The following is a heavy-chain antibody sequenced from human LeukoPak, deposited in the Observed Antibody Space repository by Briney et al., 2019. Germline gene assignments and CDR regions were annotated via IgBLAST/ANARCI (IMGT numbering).Heavy chain of an antibody. D-gene: IGHD2-15*01. CDR3: ARDLCSGGSCYPSGYFDY. J-gene: IGHJ4*02. V-gene: IGHV1-69*04. Sequence: SVKVSCKASGGTFSSYAISWVRQAPGQGLEWMGRIIPILGIANYAHKFQGRVTITADKSTSTAYMELSSLRSGDTAVYYCARDLCSGGSCYPSGYFDYWGQGTLVTVSS. CDR1: GGTFSSYA. CDR2: IIPILGIA.